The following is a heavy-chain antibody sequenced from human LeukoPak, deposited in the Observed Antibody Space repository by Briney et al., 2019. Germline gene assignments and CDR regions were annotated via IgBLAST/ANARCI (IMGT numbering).Heavy chain of an antibody. CDR3: ARDASRTGDYFDY. D-gene: IGHD2-8*02. J-gene: IGHJ4*02. Sequence: GRSLRLSCVASGFTFSSYAMHWVRQAPGKGLEWVAVISYEGGNKYYADSVKGRFTISRDNSKNTLYLQMNSLRAEYTAVYYCARDASRTGDYFDYWGQGTLVTVSS. V-gene: IGHV3-30-3*01. CDR1: GFTFSSYA. CDR2: ISYEGGNK.